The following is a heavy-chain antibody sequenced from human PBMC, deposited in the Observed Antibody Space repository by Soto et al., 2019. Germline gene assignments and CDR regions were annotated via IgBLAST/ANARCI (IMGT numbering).Heavy chain of an antibody. D-gene: IGHD2-2*02. J-gene: IGHJ5*02. CDR2: INHSGST. CDR3: ASSNSIVVVPAATPNNWFDP. CDR1: GGSFSGYY. V-gene: IGHV4-34*01. Sequence: QVQLQQWGAGLLKPSETLSLTCAVYGGSFSGYYWSWIRQPPGKGLEWIGEINHSGSTNYNTSLKRRVTISVDTSKNQFSLKLSSVTAADTAVYYCASSNSIVVVPAATPNNWFDPWGQGTLVTVSS.